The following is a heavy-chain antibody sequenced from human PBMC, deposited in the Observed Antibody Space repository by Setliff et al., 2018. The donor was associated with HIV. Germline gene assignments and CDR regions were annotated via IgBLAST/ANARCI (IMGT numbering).Heavy chain of an antibody. CDR2: SHNNGNT. CDR3: ARRGYTSSSFDGYWYFDL. D-gene: IGHD6-6*01. Sequence: SETLSLTCTVSGGSISSYYWSWIRQPPGEGLEWIGYSHNNGNTHYNPSLKSRVTISVDTSKNQISLQLSSVTAADTAVYYCARRGYTSSSFDGYWYFDLWGRGTLVTVSS. J-gene: IGHJ2*01. CDR1: GGSISSYY. V-gene: IGHV4-59*08.